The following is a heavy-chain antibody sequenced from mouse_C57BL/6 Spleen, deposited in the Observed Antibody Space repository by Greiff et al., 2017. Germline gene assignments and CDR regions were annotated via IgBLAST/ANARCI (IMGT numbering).Heavy chain of an antibody. CDR1: GFTFSSYG. Sequence: DVKLVESGGDLVKPGGSLKLSCAASGFTFSSYGMSWVRQTPDQRLEWVATISSGGSYTYYPDSVKGRFTISRDKAKNTLYLQMSSLKSEDTAMYYCARSNWDDPHWYFDVWGTVTTVTVSA. V-gene: IGHV5-6*02. CDR3: ARSNWDDPHWYFDV. CDR2: ISSGGSYT. J-gene: IGHJ1*03. D-gene: IGHD4-1*01.